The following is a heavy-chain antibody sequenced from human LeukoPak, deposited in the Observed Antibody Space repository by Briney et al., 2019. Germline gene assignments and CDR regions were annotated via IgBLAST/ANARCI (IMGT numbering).Heavy chain of an antibody. V-gene: IGHV3-48*01. CDR2: ISGSSRAI. Sequence: GGSLRLSCAAPGFTFSSYSMNWVRQAPGKGLEWISYISGSSRAIYYADPVKGRFTISRDNAKNSLYLQMNNLRAEDTAVYYCAREPQEGFDYWGQGTLVTISS. J-gene: IGHJ4*02. CDR1: GFTFSSYS. CDR3: AREPQEGFDY.